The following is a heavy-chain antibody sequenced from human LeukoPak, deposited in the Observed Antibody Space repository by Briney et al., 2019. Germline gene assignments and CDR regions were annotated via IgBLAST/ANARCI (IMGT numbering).Heavy chain of an antibody. V-gene: IGHV4-59*01. D-gene: IGHD2-2*01. CDR2: IYYSGST. J-gene: IGHJ1*01. CDR1: SDSISSSY. CDR3: ARGYCSSTICFQYFHH. Sequence: PSETLSLTCTVSSDSISSSYWSWISQPPGKGLEWIGYIYYSGSTNYNPSLKSRVAISVDTSKNQFSLKLNSVTAADTAVYYCARGYCSSTICFQYFHHWGQGTLVTVSS.